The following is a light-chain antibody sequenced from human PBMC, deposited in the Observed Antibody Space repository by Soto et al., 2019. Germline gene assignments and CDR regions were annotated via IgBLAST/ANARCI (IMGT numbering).Light chain of an antibody. CDR3: QQYNSFWT. J-gene: IGKJ1*01. CDR1: QSVNAW. CDR2: KAS. Sequence: DIQMTQSPSTLSASVGDRVTITCRATQSVNAWVAWFQQKAGKAPKPLIYKASSLESGVPSRFSGSGSATEFTLTISSLQPDDVATYYCQQYNSFWTFGQGTKVDI. V-gene: IGKV1-5*03.